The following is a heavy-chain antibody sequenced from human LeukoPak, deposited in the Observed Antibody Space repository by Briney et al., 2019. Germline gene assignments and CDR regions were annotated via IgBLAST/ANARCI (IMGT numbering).Heavy chain of an antibody. V-gene: IGHV3-53*05. J-gene: IGHJ4*02. Sequence: GGSLRLSCAASGITVSNNYMSWVRQAPGKGLEWVSVIYSGGSTYYVDSVKGRFTISRDNSKNTLYLQMNSLRSEDTAVYYCAREDIAMVTFDYWGQGTRVIVTS. D-gene: IGHD5-18*01. CDR2: IYSGGST. CDR3: AREDIAMVTFDY. CDR1: GITVSNNY.